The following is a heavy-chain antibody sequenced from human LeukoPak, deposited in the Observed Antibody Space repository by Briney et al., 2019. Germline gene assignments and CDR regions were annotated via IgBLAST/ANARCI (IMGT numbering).Heavy chain of an antibody. V-gene: IGHV1-46*01. CDR1: GYSFTSHY. CDR2: INPSGVTT. Sequence: ASVKVSCKASGYSFTSHYLHWVRQAPGQGLEWMGIINPSGVTTTYAQKFQDRVTMTRDMSSSTFYMELRSLRTEDTAVYYCGRATVTTSLYYYYYMDVWGKGTTVTVSS. D-gene: IGHD4-17*01. J-gene: IGHJ6*03. CDR3: GRATVTTSLYYYYYMDV.